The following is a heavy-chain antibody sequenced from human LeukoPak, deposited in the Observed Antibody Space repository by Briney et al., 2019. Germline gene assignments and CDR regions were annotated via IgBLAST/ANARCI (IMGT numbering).Heavy chain of an antibody. Sequence: SETLSLTCTVSGGSISSYYWSWIRQPPGKGLEWIGYIYYSGSTNYNPSLKSRVTISVDTSKNQFSLKLSSVTAADTAVYYCARDPPHYYGMDAWGQGTTVTVSS. CDR3: ARDPPHYYGMDA. J-gene: IGHJ6*02. CDR1: GGSISSYY. V-gene: IGHV4-59*01. CDR2: IYYSGST.